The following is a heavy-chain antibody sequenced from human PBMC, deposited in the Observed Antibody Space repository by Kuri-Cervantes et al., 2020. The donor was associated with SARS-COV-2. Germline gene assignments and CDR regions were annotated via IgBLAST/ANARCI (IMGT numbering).Heavy chain of an antibody. CDR3: ARRVDIVVVPAXIVYAFDI. Sequence: GSLRLSCTVSGGSISSYYWSWIRQPPGKGLEWIGYIYYSGSTNYNPSLKSRVTISVDTSKNQFSLKLSSVTAADTAVYYCARRVDIVVVPAXIVYAFDIWGQGTMVTVSS. V-gene: IGHV4-59*08. J-gene: IGHJ3*02. CDR2: IYYSGST. D-gene: IGHD2-2*02. CDR1: GGSISSYY.